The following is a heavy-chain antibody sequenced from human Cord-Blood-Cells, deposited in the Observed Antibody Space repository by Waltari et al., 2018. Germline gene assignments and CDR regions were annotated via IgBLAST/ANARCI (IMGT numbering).Heavy chain of an antibody. V-gene: IGHV1-2*02. CDR1: GYTFTGYN. D-gene: IGHD1-26*01. CDR2: IKPNSGGT. J-gene: IGHJ4*02. Sequence: QVQLVQSGAEVKKPGASVKVSCKASGYTFTGYNMHRVRQAPGQGLEWMVWIKPNSGGTNYAQKCQGRVTMTRDTSISTAYMELSRLRSDDTAVYYCARGPRSKVGATDYWGQGTLVTVSS. CDR3: ARGPRSKVGATDY.